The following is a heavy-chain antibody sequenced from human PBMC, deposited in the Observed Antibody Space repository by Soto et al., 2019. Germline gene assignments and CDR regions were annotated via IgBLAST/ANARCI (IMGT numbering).Heavy chain of an antibody. V-gene: IGHV4-4*02. CDR1: GSSISSNNC. J-gene: IGHJ3*02. CDR2: IYHNAKT. Sequence: QVQLQESGPGLVKPSGPLSLTCAVSGSSISSNNCWVWVRRPQGKGLEWIGEIYHNAKTNYNPSLKSRVTISVDKSKNQFSLKLSSVTAADTAVYYCARAGDYPLTGAFDIWGQGTKVTVSS. CDR3: ARAGDYPLTGAFDI. D-gene: IGHD4-17*01.